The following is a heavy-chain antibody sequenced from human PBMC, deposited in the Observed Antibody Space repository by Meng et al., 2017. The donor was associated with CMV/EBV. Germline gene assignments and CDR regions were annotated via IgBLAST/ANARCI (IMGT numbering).Heavy chain of an antibody. CDR3: ARDYGSYYPLYYYYGMDV. V-gene: IGHV3-20*04. Sequence: GESLKISCAASGFTFDDYGMSWVRQAPGKGLEWVSGINWNGGSTGYADTVKGRFTISRDNAKNSLYLQMNSLSAEDTALYYCARDYGSYYPLYYYYGMDVWFQGPTVTFSS. D-gene: IGHD1-26*01. CDR1: GFTFDDYG. J-gene: IGHJ6*02. CDR2: INWNGGST.